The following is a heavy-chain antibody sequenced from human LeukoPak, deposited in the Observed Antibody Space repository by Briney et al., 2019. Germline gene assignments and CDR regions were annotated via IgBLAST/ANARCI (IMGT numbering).Heavy chain of an antibody. D-gene: IGHD2-15*01. V-gene: IGHV3-49*03. CDR3: TRPYCSGGSCYGY. Sequence: GGSLRLSCIASGFTFGDYAMSWFRQAPGKGLEWVGFIRSKAYGGTTEYAASVKGRFTISRDDSKSIAYLQMNSLKTEDTAVYYCTRPYCSGGSCYGYWGQGTLVTVSS. J-gene: IGHJ4*02. CDR2: IRSKAYGGTT. CDR1: GFTFGDYA.